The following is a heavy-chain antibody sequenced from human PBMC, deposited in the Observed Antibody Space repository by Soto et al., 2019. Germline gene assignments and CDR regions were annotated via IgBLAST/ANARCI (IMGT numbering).Heavy chain of an antibody. CDR3: ARDAAPTTVTDEYYYYGMDV. CDR2: IIPILGIA. V-gene: IGHV1-69*08. D-gene: IGHD4-17*01. CDR1: GGTFSSYT. Sequence: QVQLVQSGAEVKKPGSSVKVSCKASGGTFSSYTISWVRQAPGQELEWMGRIIPILGIANYAQKFQGRVTITADKSTSTAYMELSSLRSEDTAVYYCARDAAPTTVTDEYYYYGMDVWGQGTTVTVSS. J-gene: IGHJ6*02.